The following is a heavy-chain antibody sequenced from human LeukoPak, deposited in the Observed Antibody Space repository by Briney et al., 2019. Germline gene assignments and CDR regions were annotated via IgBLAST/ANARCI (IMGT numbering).Heavy chain of an antibody. CDR1: ASTFTAYS. J-gene: IGHJ4*02. CDR2: ISYDGSNK. V-gene: IGHV3-30-3*01. CDR3: VRSSILGSNWAPLDY. D-gene: IGHD1-26*01. Sequence: PGGSLTLSCAPSASTFTAYSIDWDRPAPGRGLEWVAVISYDGSNKLYADSVKGRFTISRDNSKNTVYLQMNSLRAEDTALYHCVRSSILGSNWAPLDYWGQGSLVSVSS.